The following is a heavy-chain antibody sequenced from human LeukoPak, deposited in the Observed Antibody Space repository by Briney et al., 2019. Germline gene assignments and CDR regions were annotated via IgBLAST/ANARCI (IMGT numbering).Heavy chain of an antibody. Sequence: GESLKISCKGSGYSFTSYWIGWVRQMPGKGLEWMGIIYPDDSDTRFSPSFQGQVTISADRSLSTAYLQWSSLKASDTAMYYCARQEYYGSGSHSFYYGMDVWGQGTTVTVSS. CDR1: GYSFTSYW. CDR2: IYPDDSDT. J-gene: IGHJ6*02. CDR3: ARQEYYGSGSHSFYYGMDV. V-gene: IGHV5-51*01. D-gene: IGHD3-10*01.